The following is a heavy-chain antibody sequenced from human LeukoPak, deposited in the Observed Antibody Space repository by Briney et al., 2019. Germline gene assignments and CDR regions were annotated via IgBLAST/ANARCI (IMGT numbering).Heavy chain of an antibody. D-gene: IGHD4-17*01. V-gene: IGHV3-23*01. CDR1: GLTFSSYA. CDR2: ISGSGGST. CDR3: ARESENSYGDPAYSFDY. J-gene: IGHJ4*02. Sequence: PGGSLRLSCAASGLTFSSYAMSWVRQAPGKGLEWVSAISGSGGSTYYADSVKGRFTISRDNAKNSLYLQMNSLRAEDTAVYYCARESENSYGDPAYSFDYWGQGTLVTVSS.